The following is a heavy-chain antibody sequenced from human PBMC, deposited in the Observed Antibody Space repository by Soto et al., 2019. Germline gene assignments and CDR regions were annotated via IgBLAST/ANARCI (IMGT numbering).Heavy chain of an antibody. CDR2: THYTGST. V-gene: IGHV4-59*01. CDR1: GDSIRNYY. Sequence: QVQLQESGPGLVKPSETLSLTCTVSGDSIRNYYWHWIRQPPGKGLEWIGHTHYTGSTYYNPSLMSRGSIAVDTSTTQFSLTLSPVTAADTAVYYCARGRTGDWGQGALVTVSS. CDR3: ARGRTGD. J-gene: IGHJ1*01. D-gene: IGHD3-10*01.